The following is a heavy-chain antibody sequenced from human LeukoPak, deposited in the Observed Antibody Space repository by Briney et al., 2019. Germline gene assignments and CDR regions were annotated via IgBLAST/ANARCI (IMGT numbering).Heavy chain of an antibody. CDR1: GGSFSGYY. V-gene: IGHV4-59*10. D-gene: IGHD6-13*01. J-gene: IGHJ4*02. CDR3: AGIAAAVLGTDY. CDR2: IYTSGST. Sequence: PSETLSLTCAVYGGSFSGYYWSWIRQPAGKGLEWIGRIYTSGSTNYNPSLKSRVTMSVDTSKNQFSLKLSSVTAADTAVYYCAGIAAAVLGTDYWGQGTLVTVSS.